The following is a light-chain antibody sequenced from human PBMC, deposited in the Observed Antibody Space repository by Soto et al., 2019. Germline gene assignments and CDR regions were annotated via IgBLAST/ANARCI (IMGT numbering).Light chain of an antibody. J-gene: IGKJ4*01. CDR3: QQYNFWPPLT. CDR1: QSVNSN. CDR2: DAS. V-gene: IGKV3-15*01. Sequence: EIVMTQSPVTLSVSPGERATLSCRASQSVNSNLAWYRQKPGQAPRLLISDASTRATGVPARFSGSGSGTEFTLTFSSLQSEDSVIYYCQQYNFWPPLTFGGETKVEIK.